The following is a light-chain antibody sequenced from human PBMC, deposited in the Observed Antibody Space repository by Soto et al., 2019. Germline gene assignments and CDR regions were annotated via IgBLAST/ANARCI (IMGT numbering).Light chain of an antibody. Sequence: MQLTQSPSSRSASVGDRVSITCLASQGISSYLGWYQQKPGKAPNLLIYDASTLHSGVPSRFSGGGSGTDFTLTISSLQPEDFATYYCQQVNVYPSTFGGGTKVDIK. CDR1: QGISSY. CDR2: DAS. V-gene: IGKV1-9*01. J-gene: IGKJ4*01. CDR3: QQVNVYPST.